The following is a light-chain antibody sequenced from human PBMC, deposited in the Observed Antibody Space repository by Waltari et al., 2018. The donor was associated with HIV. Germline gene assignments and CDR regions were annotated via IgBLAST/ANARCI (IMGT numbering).Light chain of an antibody. V-gene: IGLV2-11*01. Sequence: QSALTQPRSVSGSPGQSVTISCTGTSSDVGGYNYVSWYQQHPGKAPKFMIYDVNKQPSGVPDRFSGSKSGNTASLTISWLQAEDEADYYCCSYADNYPVVFGGGTKLTVL. CDR3: CSYADNYPVV. CDR2: DVN. CDR1: SSDVGGYNY. J-gene: IGLJ2*01.